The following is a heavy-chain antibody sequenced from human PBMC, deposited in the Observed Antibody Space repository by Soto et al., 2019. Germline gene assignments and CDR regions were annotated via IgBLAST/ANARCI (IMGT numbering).Heavy chain of an antibody. J-gene: IGHJ6*03. CDR3: ASNYGDYASYYYYMDV. V-gene: IGHV1-69*02. D-gene: IGHD4-17*01. Sequence: SVKVSCKASGGTFSSYTISWVRQAPGQGFEWMGRIIPILGIANYAQKFQGRVTITADKSTSTAYMELSSLRSEDTAVYYCASNYGDYASYYYYMDVWGKGTTVTVS. CDR2: IIPILGIA. CDR1: GGTFSSYT.